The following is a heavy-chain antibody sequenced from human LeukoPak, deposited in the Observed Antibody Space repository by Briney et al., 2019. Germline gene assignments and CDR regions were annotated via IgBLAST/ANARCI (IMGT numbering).Heavy chain of an antibody. Sequence: ASVKVSCKASGYXFTAYYMHWVRQAPGQGLEWMGWINPNSGGTNYAQKFQGRVTMTRDTSISTAYMELSRLRSDDTAVYYCARDYYDSSGFGAFDIWGQGTMVTVSS. CDR2: INPNSGGT. D-gene: IGHD3-22*01. CDR3: ARDYYDSSGFGAFDI. J-gene: IGHJ3*02. V-gene: IGHV1-2*02. CDR1: GYXFTAYY.